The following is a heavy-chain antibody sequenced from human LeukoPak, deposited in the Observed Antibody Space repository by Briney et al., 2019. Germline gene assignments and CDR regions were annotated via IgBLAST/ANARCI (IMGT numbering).Heavy chain of an antibody. CDR2: ITASSNYI. D-gene: IGHD3-10*01. Sequence: GGSLRLSCAASGFTFSSYEMNRVRQAPGKGLEWVSSITASSNYIYYADSLKGRFAISRDNAKNSLYLQMNSLRAEDTAVYYCATDRLGGSGSCDYWGQGTLVTVSS. V-gene: IGHV3-21*01. J-gene: IGHJ4*02. CDR1: GFTFSSYE. CDR3: ATDRLGGSGSCDY.